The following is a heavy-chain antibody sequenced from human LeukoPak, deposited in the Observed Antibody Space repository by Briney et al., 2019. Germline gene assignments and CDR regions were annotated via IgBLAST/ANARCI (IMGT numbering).Heavy chain of an antibody. CDR1: GGSISSGDYY. Sequence: SETLSLTCTVSGGSISSGDYYWSWIRQPPGKGLEWIGYIYYSGSTYYNPSLKSRVTISVDKSKNQFSLKLSSVTAADTAVYYCARDGLYDSSGYTPQGDYWGQGTLVTVSS. V-gene: IGHV4-30-4*01. CDR3: ARDGLYDSSGYTPQGDY. CDR2: IYYSGST. D-gene: IGHD3-22*01. J-gene: IGHJ4*02.